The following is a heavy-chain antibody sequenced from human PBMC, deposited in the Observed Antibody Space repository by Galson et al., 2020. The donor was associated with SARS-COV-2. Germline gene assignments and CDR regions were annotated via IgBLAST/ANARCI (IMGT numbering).Heavy chain of an antibody. Sequence: GETLKISCAASGFKLHHYTMNWDRQAPGKGQEWVSYITNRGGTIYYAHSVRGRFTISRDNAKNSLYLQMNSLRAEDTALYFCARNGRDCSGGICYGAEYFQFWGQGNPVTVSS. J-gene: IGHJ1*01. V-gene: IGHV3-48*04. D-gene: IGHD2-15*01. CDR1: GFKLHHYT. CDR2: ITNRGGTI. CDR3: ARNGRDCSGGICYGAEYFQF.